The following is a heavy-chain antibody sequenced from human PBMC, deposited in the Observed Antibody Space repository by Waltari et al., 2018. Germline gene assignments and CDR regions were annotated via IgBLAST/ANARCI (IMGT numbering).Heavy chain of an antibody. D-gene: IGHD6-19*01. CDR3: TRDLYGSGGDYFDP. J-gene: IGHJ4*02. V-gene: IGHV3-21*01. Sequence: DVQLVESGGGLVKPGGSLRLSCAASVLSCGSDDMNWVRQAPGRGLELVASISGSGRSYIFYTDSVKGRFTISRDNAKNSLFLQMNSLRAEGTAVYYCTRDLYGSGGDYFDPWGQGTLVTVSS. CDR1: VLSCGSDD. CDR2: ISGSGRSYI.